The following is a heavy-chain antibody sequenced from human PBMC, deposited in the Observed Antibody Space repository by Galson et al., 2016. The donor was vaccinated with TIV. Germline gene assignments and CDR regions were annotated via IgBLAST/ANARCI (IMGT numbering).Heavy chain of an antibody. J-gene: IGHJ5*02. D-gene: IGHD2-21*02. CDR1: GASITSGDW. V-gene: IGHV4-4*02. CDR3: VKNGDWARYEHHLWFDT. Sequence: ETLSLTCAVSGASITSGDWWSWVRQPPGKGLEWIGEIHHGGNTNCSPSLKSRITISVDWSTNQFSLRLASMTAADTAVYYCVKNGDWARYEHHLWFDTWGQGILVAVSS. CDR2: IHHGGNT.